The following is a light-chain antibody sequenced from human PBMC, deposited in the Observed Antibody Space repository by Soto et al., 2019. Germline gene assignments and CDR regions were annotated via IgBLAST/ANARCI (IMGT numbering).Light chain of an antibody. V-gene: IGKV1-39*01. CDR1: QSIVTY. CDR2: AAS. J-gene: IGKJ1*01. Sequence: DIQMTQSPSSLSASVGDRVTITCRASQSIVTYLNWYLQKPGKAPKLLIYAASNLQSGVPSRFSGSGSGTEFTLTISSLQSEDFAVYYCQQYNNWPWTFGQGTKVDIK. CDR3: QQYNNWPWT.